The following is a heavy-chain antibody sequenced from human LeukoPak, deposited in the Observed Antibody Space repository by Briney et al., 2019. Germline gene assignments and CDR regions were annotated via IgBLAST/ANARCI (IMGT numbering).Heavy chain of an antibody. D-gene: IGHD3-10*01. CDR1: GVSVSDGRYY. Sequence: SETLSLTCNVSGVSVSDGRYYWAWIRQPPGKGLEWIANVYYSGSTYYNPSLKSRVAISVDTSKNQFSLTLSSVTAADTGVYFCASVVRGGTFYYYMDVWGRGTSVTVSS. CDR3: ASVVRGGTFYYYMDV. CDR2: VYYSGST. J-gene: IGHJ6*03. V-gene: IGHV4-39*01.